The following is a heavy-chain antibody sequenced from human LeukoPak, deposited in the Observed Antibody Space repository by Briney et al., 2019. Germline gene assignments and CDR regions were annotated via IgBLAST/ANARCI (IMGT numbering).Heavy chain of an antibody. CDR1: GFTFSSYA. Sequence: HAGGSLRLSCAASGFTFSSYAMSWVRQAPGKGLEWVSAISGSGGSTYYADSVKGRFTISRDNSKNTLYLQMNSLRAEDTAVYYCAKTEGVVPAADFDYWGQGTLVTVSS. V-gene: IGHV3-23*01. CDR3: AKTEGVVPAADFDY. D-gene: IGHD2-2*01. CDR2: ISGSGGST. J-gene: IGHJ4*02.